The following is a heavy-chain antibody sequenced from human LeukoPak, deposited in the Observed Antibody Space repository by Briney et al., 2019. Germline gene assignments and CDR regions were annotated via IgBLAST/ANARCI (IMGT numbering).Heavy chain of an antibody. Sequence: PSETLSLTCTVSDGSISSYYWSWIRQPPGKGLEWLGYIYYSGSTNYHPSVKSRVTISVDTSKNQFSLKLSSVTAADTAVYYCARRLGVMNPFDYWGQGTLVTVSS. D-gene: IGHD3-22*01. CDR2: IYYSGST. CDR1: DGSISSYY. J-gene: IGHJ4*02. CDR3: ARRLGVMNPFDY. V-gene: IGHV4-59*08.